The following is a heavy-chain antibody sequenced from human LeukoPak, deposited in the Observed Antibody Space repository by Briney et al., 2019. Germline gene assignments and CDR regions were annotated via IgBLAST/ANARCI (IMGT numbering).Heavy chain of an antibody. CDR2: ISGSGGST. CDR3: ARVPRIAARSNY. J-gene: IGHJ4*02. D-gene: IGHD6-25*01. V-gene: IGHV3-23*01. Sequence: GGTLRLSCAASGFTFSSYGMSWVRQAPGKGLEWVSAISGSGGSTYYADSVKGRFTISRDNAKNSLYLQMNSLRAEDTAVYYCARVPRIAARSNYWGQGTLVTVSS. CDR1: GFTFSSYG.